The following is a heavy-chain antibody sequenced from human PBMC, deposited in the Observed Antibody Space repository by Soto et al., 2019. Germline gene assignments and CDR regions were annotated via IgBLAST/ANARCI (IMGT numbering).Heavy chain of an antibody. J-gene: IGHJ5*02. Sequence: EAQLVESGGDLVQPGGSLRLSCAASKFTFSNYWIHWVRQAPGKGLMWVSRINSDGTRTAYADSVKGRFTISRDNPKDTLFLYKDGLRAEDTAVYYCARVATGSYDWFDPWGQGTLVTVSS. CDR3: ARVATGSYDWFDP. CDR1: KFTFSNYW. CDR2: INSDGTRT. D-gene: IGHD1-26*01. V-gene: IGHV3-74*01.